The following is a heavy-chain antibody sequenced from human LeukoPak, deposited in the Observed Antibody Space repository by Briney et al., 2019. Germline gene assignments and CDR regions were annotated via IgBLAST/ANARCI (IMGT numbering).Heavy chain of an antibody. V-gene: IGHV4-39*07. D-gene: IGHD3-22*01. Sequence: SETLSLTCTVSGGSISSSSYYWGWIRQPPGKGLEWIGEINHSGSANYNPSLKSRVTVSVDTSKNQFSLKLSSVTAADTAVYYCARGPNTYYYDSSGYYFPWGQGTLVTVSS. J-gene: IGHJ5*02. CDR3: ARGPNTYYYDSSGYYFP. CDR2: INHSGSA. CDR1: GGSISSSSYY.